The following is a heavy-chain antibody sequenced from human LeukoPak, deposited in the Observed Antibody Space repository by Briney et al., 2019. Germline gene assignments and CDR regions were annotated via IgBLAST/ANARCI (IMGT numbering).Heavy chain of an antibody. J-gene: IGHJ3*02. V-gene: IGHV1-2*02. CDR3: ARGGYYDFWSGVPDDAFDI. CDR1: GYTFTGYY. Sequence: ASVKVSCKASGYTFTGYYMHWVRQAPGQGLEWMGWINPNSGGTNYAQKFQGRVTMTRDTSISTAYMELSRLRFDDTAVYYCARGGYYDFWSGVPDDAFDIWGQGTMVTVSS. CDR2: INPNSGGT. D-gene: IGHD3-3*01.